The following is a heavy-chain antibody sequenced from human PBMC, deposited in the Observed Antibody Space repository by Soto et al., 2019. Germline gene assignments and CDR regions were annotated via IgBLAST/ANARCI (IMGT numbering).Heavy chain of an antibody. CDR3: VRQAKLTTVTANVGYYYGLDV. CDR1: GFRFITYD. V-gene: IGHV3-23*01. Sequence: DVQLLESGGGLVQPGGSLRLSCAASGFRFITYDMSWVRQAPGKGLEWVSVMIGSGSGTYYADSVKGRFTISRDNSKITLYLQMNSLRAEDTAVYYCVRQAKLTTVTANVGYYYGLDVWRQGTTVTVSS. CDR2: MIGSGSGT. D-gene: IGHD4-4*01. J-gene: IGHJ6*01.